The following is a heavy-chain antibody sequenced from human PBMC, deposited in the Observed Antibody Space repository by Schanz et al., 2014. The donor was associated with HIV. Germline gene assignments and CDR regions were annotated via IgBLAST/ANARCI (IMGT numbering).Heavy chain of an antibody. Sequence: VQLLESGGGLVQPGGSLRLSCSASGFTFDNYAMTWVRQAPGKGLEWVSSISESGGRTYYADSVNGRFTISRDNSKNTLYLQMTTLRIDDTAVYYCAKPEYDSRGNSQSHFDYWGQGTLVTVSS. CDR3: AKPEYDSRGNSQSHFDY. V-gene: IGHV3-23*01. CDR2: ISESGGRT. J-gene: IGHJ4*02. CDR1: GFTFDNYA. D-gene: IGHD3-22*01.